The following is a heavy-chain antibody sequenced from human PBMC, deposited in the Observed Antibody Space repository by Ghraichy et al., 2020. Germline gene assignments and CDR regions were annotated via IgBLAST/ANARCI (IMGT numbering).Heavy chain of an antibody. CDR2: INAYNGNT. CDR1: RATFSNHV. CDR3: VKFRAGEYNWFDP. V-gene: IGHV1-18*01. D-gene: IGHD6-19*01. J-gene: IGHJ5*02. Sequence: ASVKVSCKIARATFSNHVTFLVLVCRLLLLERKGWINAYNGNTNYAQKVQGRLSMTTDTSTSTAYLELRSLRSDDTALYYCVKFRAGEYNWFDPWGQGTLVTVSS.